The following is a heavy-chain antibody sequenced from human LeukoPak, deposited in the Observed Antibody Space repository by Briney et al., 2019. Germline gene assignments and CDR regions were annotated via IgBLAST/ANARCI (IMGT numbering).Heavy chain of an antibody. CDR3: AKDAVAPGSSGDYFDY. D-gene: IGHD3-10*01. V-gene: IGHV3-23*01. Sequence: PGGSLRLSYAASGFTFSSNAMSWVRQAPGKGLEWVAVITGNGGRADYADSVKGRFTISRDNAKNTLSLQMNSLRAEDTAVYYCAKDAVAPGSSGDYFDYWGQGTLVTVSS. J-gene: IGHJ4*02. CDR2: ITGNGGRA. CDR1: GFTFSSNA.